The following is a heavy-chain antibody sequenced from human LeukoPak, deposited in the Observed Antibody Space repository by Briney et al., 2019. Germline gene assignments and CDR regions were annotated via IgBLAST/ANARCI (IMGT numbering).Heavy chain of an antibody. V-gene: IGHV4-34*01. J-gene: IGHJ4*02. CDR3: ARKYCSSTSCYFDY. Sequence: PSETLSLTCAVYGGSFSGYHWSWIRQPPGKGLEWIGEINHSGSTNYNPSLKSRVTISVDTSKNQFSLKLSSVTAADTAVYYCARKYCSSTSCYFDYWGQGTLVTVSS. CDR1: GGSFSGYH. CDR2: INHSGST. D-gene: IGHD2-2*01.